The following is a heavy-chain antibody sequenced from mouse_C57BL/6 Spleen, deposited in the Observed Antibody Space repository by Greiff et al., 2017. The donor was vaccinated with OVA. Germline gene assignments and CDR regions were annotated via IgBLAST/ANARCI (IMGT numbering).Heavy chain of an antibody. CDR3: ARGYGSSYGFAY. CDR1: GYTFTSYW. J-gene: IGHJ3*01. D-gene: IGHD1-1*01. V-gene: IGHV1-69*01. Sequence: QVQLQQPGAELVMPGASVKLSCKASGYTFTSYWMHWLKQRPGHGLEWIGEIDPSDSYTNYNQKFKGKSTLTVDKSSSTADMQLSSLTSEDSAVYYCARGYGSSYGFAYWGQGTLVTVSA. CDR2: IDPSDSYT.